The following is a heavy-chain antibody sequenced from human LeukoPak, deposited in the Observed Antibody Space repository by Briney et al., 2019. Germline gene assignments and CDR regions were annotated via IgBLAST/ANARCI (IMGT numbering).Heavy chain of an antibody. CDR3: AKGGWLDILTGHQVMDV. CDR1: GFTFSSYG. V-gene: IGHV3-30*18. D-gene: IGHD3-9*01. CDR2: ISYDGSNK. Sequence: PGRSLRLSCAASGFTFSSYGMHWVGQAPGKGLEWVAVISYDGSNKYYADSVKGRFTISRDNSKNTLYLQMNSLRAEDTAVYYCAKGGWLDILTGHQVMDVWGQGTTVTVSS. J-gene: IGHJ6*02.